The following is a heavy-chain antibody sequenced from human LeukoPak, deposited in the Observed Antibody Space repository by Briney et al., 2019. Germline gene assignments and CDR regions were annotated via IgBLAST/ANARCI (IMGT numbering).Heavy chain of an antibody. CDR1: GGSVSSGSYY. CDR2: IYYSGST. Sequence: ASETLSLTCTVSGGSVSSGSYYWSWIRQPPGKGLEWIGYIYYSGSTNYNPSLKSRVTISVDTSKNQFSLKLSSVTAADTAVYYCAGGGYRDYWGQGTLVTVSS. D-gene: IGHD5-18*01. J-gene: IGHJ4*02. CDR3: AGGGYRDY. V-gene: IGHV4-61*01.